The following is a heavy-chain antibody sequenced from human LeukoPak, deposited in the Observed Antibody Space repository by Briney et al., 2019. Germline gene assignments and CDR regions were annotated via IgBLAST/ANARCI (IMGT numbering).Heavy chain of an antibody. CDR1: GLTFNTYW. CDR2: ITKSATTI. V-gene: IGHV3-48*04. Sequence: GGSLRLSCAASGLTFNTYWLTWVRQAPGKGLEWVSYITKSATTIYYADSVKGRFTISRDNAKNSLYLQMNSLRAEDTAVYYCVRDKDGYYDILTGYYRGPFDFWGQGTLVTVSS. J-gene: IGHJ4*02. CDR3: VRDKDGYYDILTGYYRGPFDF. D-gene: IGHD3-9*01.